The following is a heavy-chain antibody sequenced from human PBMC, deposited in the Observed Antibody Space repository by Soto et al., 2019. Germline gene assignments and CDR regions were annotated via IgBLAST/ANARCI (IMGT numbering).Heavy chain of an antibody. Sequence: EVQLVESGGGLVKPGGSLRLSCAASVFTFSNAWMNWVRQAPGKGLEWVGRIKSKTDGGTTDYAAPVKGRFTISRYDSKNTLYLQMNSLKTEDTAVYYCTTTYYDFWSGLNWGQGTLVTVSS. J-gene: IGHJ4*02. CDR2: IKSKTDGGTT. D-gene: IGHD3-3*01. V-gene: IGHV3-15*07. CDR3: TTTYYDFWSGLN. CDR1: VFTFSNAW.